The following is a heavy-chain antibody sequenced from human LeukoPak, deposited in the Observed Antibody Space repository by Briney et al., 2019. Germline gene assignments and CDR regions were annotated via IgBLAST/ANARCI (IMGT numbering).Heavy chain of an antibody. CDR1: GGSISSYY. CDR3: ARDYYDSSGYPYYYYYYMDV. CDR2: IYTSGST. V-gene: IGHV4-4*07. D-gene: IGHD3-22*01. J-gene: IGHJ6*03. Sequence: KPSETLSLTCTVSGGSISSYYWSWIRQPAGKGLEWIGRIYTSGSTNYNPSLKSRVTMSVDTSKNRFSLKLSSVTAADTAVYYCARDYYDSSGYPYYYYYYMDVWGKGTTVTVSS.